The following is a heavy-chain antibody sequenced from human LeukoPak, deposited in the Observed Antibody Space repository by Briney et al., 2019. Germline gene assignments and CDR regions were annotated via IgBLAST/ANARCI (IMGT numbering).Heavy chain of an antibody. J-gene: IGHJ4*02. D-gene: IGHD3-10*01. V-gene: IGHV3-74*01. CDR1: GFGFSTSW. Sequence: GGSLRLSCAASGFGFSTSWMHWVRQAPGKGLVWVARINGDGTVTDYADSVKGRFIVSRDNSKNTLYLQINSLRVDDTAIYYCAKKLSGRASFANWGQGTLVTVSS. CDR2: INGDGTVT. CDR3: AKKLSGRASFAN.